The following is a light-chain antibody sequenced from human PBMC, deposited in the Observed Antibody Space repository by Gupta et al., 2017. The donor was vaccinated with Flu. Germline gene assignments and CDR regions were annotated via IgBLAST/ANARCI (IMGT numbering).Light chain of an antibody. Sequence: SYALTQAPSVSVSPGQTASISCSGDTLGSKSVCWYQQKAGQSPKLVIYDDKRRPAGVPERFSASNSANTATLTIPDAKASDEDDYYWQADDSKTWVFGGGTKLTVL. V-gene: IGLV3-1*01. CDR1: TLGSKS. CDR3: QADDSKTWV. J-gene: IGLJ3*02. CDR2: DDK.